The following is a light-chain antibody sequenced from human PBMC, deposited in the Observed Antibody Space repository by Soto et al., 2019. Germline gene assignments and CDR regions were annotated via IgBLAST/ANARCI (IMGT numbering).Light chain of an antibody. CDR3: QQYGSSGT. CDR1: QSVSNNY. J-gene: IGKJ1*01. CDR2: AAS. V-gene: IGKV3-20*01. Sequence: EIVLTQSAGTLSLSPGERATLSCRASQSVSNNYLAWYQQKPGPAARLLIYAASNRATGIPDRFCGSGSGTDFTLTISRLEPEDFAVYYCQQYGSSGTFGQGTKVDI.